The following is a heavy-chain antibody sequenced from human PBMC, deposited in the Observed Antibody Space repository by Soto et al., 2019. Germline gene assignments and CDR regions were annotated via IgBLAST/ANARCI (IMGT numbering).Heavy chain of an antibody. CDR2: ISWDGGST. Sequence: EVQLVESGGVVVQPGGSLRLSCAASGFTFDDYTMHWVRQAPGKGLEWVSLISWDGGSTYYADSVKGRFTISRDNSKNSLYLQMNSLRTEDTALYYCAKEGGQWVFDRQFDYWGQGTLVTVSS. V-gene: IGHV3-43*01. CDR3: AKEGGQWVFDRQFDY. CDR1: GFTFDDYT. J-gene: IGHJ4*02. D-gene: IGHD1-26*01.